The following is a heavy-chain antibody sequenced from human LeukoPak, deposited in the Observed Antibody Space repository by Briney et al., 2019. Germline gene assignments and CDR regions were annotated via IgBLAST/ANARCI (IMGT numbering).Heavy chain of an antibody. J-gene: IGHJ4*01. CDR2: IDWDDDK. CDR3: ARILAGDYFDY. Sequence: SGPTLVNPPQTLTLTCTFSGFSLRTRGMRVSWIRQPPGEALEWLARIDWDDDKFYSTSLKTRLTISKDTSKNQVVLTVTNMGPVDTATYYCARILAGDYFDYWGQGTLVTVSS. CDR1: GFSLRTRGMR. V-gene: IGHV2-70*04. D-gene: IGHD4-17*01.